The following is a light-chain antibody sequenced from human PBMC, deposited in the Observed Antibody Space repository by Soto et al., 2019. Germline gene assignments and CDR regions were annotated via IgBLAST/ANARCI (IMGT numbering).Light chain of an antibody. Sequence: DIQMTQSPSTLSASVGDRVTITCRASQSLTGWLAWYQQKPGEAPKLLLYDASSLVSGVPSRFSGSGSGTEFTLIISSLQPDDSATYYCQQYRSYWTFGQGTKVDI. CDR2: DAS. V-gene: IGKV1-5*01. J-gene: IGKJ1*01. CDR3: QQYRSYWT. CDR1: QSLTGW.